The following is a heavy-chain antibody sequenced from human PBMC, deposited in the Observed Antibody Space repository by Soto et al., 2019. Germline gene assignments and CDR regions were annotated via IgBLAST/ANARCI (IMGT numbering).Heavy chain of an antibody. V-gene: IGHV4-39*01. CDR2: IYYSGST. Sequence: PSETLSLTCTVSGGSISSSSYYWGWIRQPPGKGLEWIGSIYYSGSTYYNPSLKSRVTISVDTSKNQFSLKLSSVTAADTAVYYCARRQWELLRDRTFDYWGQGTLVTVSS. CDR1: GGSISSSSYY. J-gene: IGHJ4*02. CDR3: ARRQWELLRDRTFDY. D-gene: IGHD1-26*01.